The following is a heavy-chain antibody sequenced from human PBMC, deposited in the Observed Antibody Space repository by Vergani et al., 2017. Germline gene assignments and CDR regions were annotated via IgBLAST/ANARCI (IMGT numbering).Heavy chain of an antibody. D-gene: IGHD5-12*01. J-gene: IGHJ4*02. Sequence: VLLVESGGGVVQPGRSLRLSCAGSGFTLSSHAMHWVRQAPGKGLEWVAFIWYDGSKEYYADSVKGRFTISRDNSKNTLFLQLKTLRAEDTGVYYCAKDYNIMGALHYWGQGTLVAVSS. CDR2: IWYDGSKE. CDR1: GFTLSSHA. CDR3: AKDYNIMGALHY. V-gene: IGHV3-33*03.